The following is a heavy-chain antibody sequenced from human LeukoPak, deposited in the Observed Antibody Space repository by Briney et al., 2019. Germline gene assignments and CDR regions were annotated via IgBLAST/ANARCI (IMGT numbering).Heavy chain of an antibody. J-gene: IGHJ6*03. CDR1: GGSISSYY. V-gene: IGHV4-59*12. CDR2: IYYSGST. D-gene: IGHD5-12*01. CDR3: GRGRYSGYDWGYYYMDV. Sequence: SETLSLTCTVSGGSISSYYWSWIRQPPGKGLEWIGYIYYSGSTNYNPSLKSRVTISVDTSKNQFSLKLISVTAADTAVYYCGRGRYSGYDWGYYYMDVWGKGTTVTVSS.